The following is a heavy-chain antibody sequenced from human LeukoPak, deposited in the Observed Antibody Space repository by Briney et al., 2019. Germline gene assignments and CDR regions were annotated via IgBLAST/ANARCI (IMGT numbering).Heavy chain of an antibody. CDR1: GFTFSDYY. J-gene: IGHJ6*03. D-gene: IGHD3-9*01. V-gene: IGHV3-11*04. Sequence: GGSLRLSCAASGFTFSDYYMSWIRQAPGKGLEWVSYISSSGSTIYYADSVKGRFTISRDNAKNSLYLQMNSLRAEDTAVYYCARWSRGDILTGYYRYYYYYMDVWGKGTTVTVSS. CDR3: ARWSRGDILTGYYRYYYYYMDV. CDR2: ISSSGSTI.